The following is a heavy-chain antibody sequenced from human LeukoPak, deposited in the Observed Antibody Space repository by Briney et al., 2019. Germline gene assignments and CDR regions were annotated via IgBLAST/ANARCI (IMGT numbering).Heavy chain of an antibody. Sequence: GGSLRLSCAASGFTFSNFWMSWVRQAPGKGLEWVAKIKQDGSEKYYVDSVKGRFTISRDNAKSSLYLQMNNQRAEDTAVYFCAKDKGTVTPPGYYYYMAVWGRGTTVTVSS. CDR3: AKDKGTVTPPGYYYYMAV. V-gene: IGHV3-7*01. D-gene: IGHD4-11*01. CDR1: GFTFSNFW. CDR2: IKQDGSEK. J-gene: IGHJ6*03.